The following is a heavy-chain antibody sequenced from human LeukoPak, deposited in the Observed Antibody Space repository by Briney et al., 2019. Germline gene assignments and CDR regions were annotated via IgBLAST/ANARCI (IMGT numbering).Heavy chain of an antibody. CDR3: ARSWYGSIAAPIHAFDI. CDR1: GGSISSGGYY. CDR2: IYHSGST. V-gene: IGHV4-30-2*01. J-gene: IGHJ3*02. D-gene: IGHD6-6*01. Sequence: PSETLSLTCTVSGGSISSGGYYWSWIRQPPGKGLEWIGYIYHSGSTYYNPSLKSRVTISVDRSKNQFSLKLSSVTAADTAVYYCARSWYGSIAAPIHAFDIWGQGTMVTVSS.